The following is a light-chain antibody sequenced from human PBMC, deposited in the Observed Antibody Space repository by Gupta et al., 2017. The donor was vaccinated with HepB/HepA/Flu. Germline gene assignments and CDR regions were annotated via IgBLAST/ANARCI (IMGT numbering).Light chain of an antibody. CDR3: RAYEGSQSGRV. J-gene: IGLJ3*02. CDR1: SSDIMEYNY. CDR2: DVN. V-gene: IGLV2-8*01. Sequence: QSALTQPPSASVSPGQSVTVSCTGTSSDIMEYNYVSWYQQHPGTAPKLMIYDVNKRPSGVPDRFSGSKSGTTGSLTINGLQTEDEADYYCRAYEGSQSGRVFGGGTKLTVL.